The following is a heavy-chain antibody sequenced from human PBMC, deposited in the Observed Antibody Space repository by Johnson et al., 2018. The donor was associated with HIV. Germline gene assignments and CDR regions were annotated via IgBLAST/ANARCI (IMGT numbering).Heavy chain of an antibody. CDR2: IGGRGGTT. CDR3: AKYGGGGTYFSAFDI. CDR1: GLTFSSMA. J-gene: IGHJ3*02. V-gene: IGHV3-23*04. Sequence: VQLVESGGGLVQPGGSLRLSCAAPGLTFSSMAMTWVRQAPGRGLGWVSTIGGRGGTTYSADSVKGRFTISRDSSKNTVYLHMDSLRVGDTAMYYCAKYGGGGTYFSAFDIWGQGTKVIVSS. D-gene: IGHD1-26*01.